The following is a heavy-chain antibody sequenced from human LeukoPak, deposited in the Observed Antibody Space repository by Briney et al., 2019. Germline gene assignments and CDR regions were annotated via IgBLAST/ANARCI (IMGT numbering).Heavy chain of an antibody. CDR1: GFTFSSYS. CDR2: ISSSSSYI. J-gene: IGHJ4*02. Sequence: GGSLRLSCAASGFTFSSYSMNWVRQAPGKGLEWVSSISSSSSYIYYADSVKGRFTISRDNSKNSLYLQMNSLRAEDTAVYYCARVGTAMVRLYYFDYWGQGTLVTVSS. V-gene: IGHV3-21*01. D-gene: IGHD5-18*01. CDR3: ARVGTAMVRLYYFDY.